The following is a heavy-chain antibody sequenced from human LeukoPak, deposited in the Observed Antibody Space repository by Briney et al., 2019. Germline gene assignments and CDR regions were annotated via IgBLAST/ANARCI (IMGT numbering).Heavy chain of an antibody. CDR3: ARAYS. CDR2: IKEDGSEK. V-gene: IGHV3-7*01. CDR1: GFTFSSNW. Sequence: GGSLRLSCVASGFTFSSNWMSWVRQAPGKGLEWVANIKEDGSEKCYVDSVKGRFTISRDNAKNSLYLQMNSLRAEDTAVYYCARAYSWGQGTLVTVSS. J-gene: IGHJ4*02.